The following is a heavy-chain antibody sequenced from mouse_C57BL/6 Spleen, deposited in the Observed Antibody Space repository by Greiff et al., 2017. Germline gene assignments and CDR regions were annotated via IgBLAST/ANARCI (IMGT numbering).Heavy chain of an antibody. CDR3: ASPLYYGNFVGAMDY. CDR2: INPNNGGT. D-gene: IGHD2-1*01. Sequence: EVQLQQSGPELVKPGASVKMSCKASGYTFTDYNMHWVKQSHGKSLEWIGYINPNNGGTSYNQKFKGKATLTVNKSSSTAYMELSSLTSEDSAVYYCASPLYYGNFVGAMDYWGQGTSVTVSS. V-gene: IGHV1-22*01. CDR1: GYTFTDYN. J-gene: IGHJ4*01.